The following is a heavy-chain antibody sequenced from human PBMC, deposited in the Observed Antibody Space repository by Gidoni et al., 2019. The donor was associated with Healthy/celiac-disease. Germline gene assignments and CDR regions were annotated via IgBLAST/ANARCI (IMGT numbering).Heavy chain of an antibody. V-gene: IGHV3-53*04. CDR1: GFTVSSNY. J-gene: IGHJ6*02. CDR2: IYSGGST. CDR3: ARDRLERDYYYGMDV. Sequence: EVQLVESGGGLVQPGGSLRLSCAASGFTVSSNYMSWVRQAPGKGLEWVSVIYSGGSTYYADSVKGRFTISRHNSKNTLYLQMNSPRAEDTAVYYCARDRLERDYYYGMDVWGQGTTVTVSS. D-gene: IGHD1-1*01.